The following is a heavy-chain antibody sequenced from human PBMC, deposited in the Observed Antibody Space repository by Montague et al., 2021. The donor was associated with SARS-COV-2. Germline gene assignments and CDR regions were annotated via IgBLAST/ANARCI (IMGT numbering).Heavy chain of an antibody. V-gene: IGHV3-30-3*01. CDR1: GFTFSSYA. Sequence: SLRLSCAASGFTFSSYAMHWVRQAPGKGLEWVAVISYDGSNKYYADSVKGRFTISRDNSKNTLYLQMNSLRAEDTAVYYCARERLWGDAFDIWGQGTMGTVSS. J-gene: IGHJ3*02. CDR2: ISYDGSNK. CDR3: ARERLWGDAFDI. D-gene: IGHD2-21*01.